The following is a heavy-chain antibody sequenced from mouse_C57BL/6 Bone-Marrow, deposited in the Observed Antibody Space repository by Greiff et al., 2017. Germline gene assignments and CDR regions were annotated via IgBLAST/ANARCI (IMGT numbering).Heavy chain of an antibody. CDR1: GFTFSDYG. CDR3: ARRRSMVTTLGSYWYFDV. CDR2: ISSGSSTI. Sequence: EVMLVESGGGLVKPGGSLKLSCAASGFTFSDYGMHWVRQAPEKGLEWVAYISSGSSTIYYADTVKGRFPISRDNAKNTLFLQMTSLRSEDTAMYYCARRRSMVTTLGSYWYFDVWGTGTTVTVSS. D-gene: IGHD2-2*01. J-gene: IGHJ1*03. V-gene: IGHV5-17*01.